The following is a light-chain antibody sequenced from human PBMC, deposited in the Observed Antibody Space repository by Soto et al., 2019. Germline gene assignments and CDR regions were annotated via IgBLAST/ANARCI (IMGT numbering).Light chain of an antibody. CDR1: PTGERW. CDR3: QQYKDSMWT. V-gene: IGKV1-5*01. J-gene: IGKJ1*01. Sequence: IQVTQTPTNLSGSVRDRVTITSRASPTGERWLAWYQQKPGKAPNLLISDVSSLESGVPSRFSGSGSATEFTLTISGLQADDFATYFCQQYKDSMWTFCQGTKVDIK. CDR2: DVS.